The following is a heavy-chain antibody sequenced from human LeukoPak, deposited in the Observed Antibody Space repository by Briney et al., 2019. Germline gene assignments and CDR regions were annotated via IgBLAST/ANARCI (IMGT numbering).Heavy chain of an antibody. CDR3: AKVITFGGVIARDAFDI. V-gene: IGHV3-7*01. CDR1: GFTFTTYW. CDR2: INQDGTEK. D-gene: IGHD3-16*02. J-gene: IGHJ3*02. Sequence: PGESLRLSCAASGFTFTTYWMSWVRQAPGKGLEWVANINQDGTEKYYVDSVKGRFTISRDDAKRSLYLQMNSLRVEDTAVYYCAKVITFGGVIARDAFDIWGQGTMVTVSS.